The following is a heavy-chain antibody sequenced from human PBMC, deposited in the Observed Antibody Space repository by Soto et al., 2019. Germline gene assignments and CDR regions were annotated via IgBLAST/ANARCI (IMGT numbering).Heavy chain of an antibody. D-gene: IGHD6-13*01. CDR1: GGSISSYY. J-gene: IGHJ6*02. CDR2: IYYSGST. Sequence: SETLSLTCTVSGGSISSYYWSWIRQPPGKGLDWIGYIYYSGSTNYNPSLKSRVTISVDTSKNQFSLKLSSVTAADTAVYYCARDYSIAAAGTGSYYYGMDVWGQGTTVTVSS. CDR3: ARDYSIAAAGTGSYYYGMDV. V-gene: IGHV4-59*01.